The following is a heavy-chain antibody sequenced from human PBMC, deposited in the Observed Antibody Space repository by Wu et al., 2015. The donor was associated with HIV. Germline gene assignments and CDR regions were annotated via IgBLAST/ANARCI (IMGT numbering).Heavy chain of an antibody. Sequence: QVQLVQSGAEVKKPGASVKLSCRSSGYTFISYYIHWVRQAPGQGFEWMGVINPSGGSTSYAQRFQGRVTMTRDTSTSTVYMELRSLRSEDTAVYYCARDESLFSWGYGSGLIITIAYYYYGMDVWGPRDHGHRLL. J-gene: IGHJ6*02. CDR1: GYTFISYY. CDR2: INPSGGST. D-gene: IGHD3-10*01. V-gene: IGHV1-46*01. CDR3: ARDESLFSWGYGSGLIITIAYYYYGMDV.